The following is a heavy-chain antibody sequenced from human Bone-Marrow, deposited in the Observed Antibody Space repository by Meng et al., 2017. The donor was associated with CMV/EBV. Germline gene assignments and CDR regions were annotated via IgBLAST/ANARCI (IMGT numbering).Heavy chain of an antibody. J-gene: IGHJ6*02. CDR2: IYYSGST. D-gene: IGHD6-13*01. CDR3: ARDRRIAAALSYGMDV. Sequence: SETLSLTCTVSGGSVSSGSYYWSWIRQPPGKGLEWIGYIYYSGSTNYKPSLKSRVTISVDTSKNQFSLKLSSVTAADTDVYYCARDRRIAAALSYGMDVWGQGTTVTVSS. CDR1: GGSVSSGSYY. V-gene: IGHV4-61*01.